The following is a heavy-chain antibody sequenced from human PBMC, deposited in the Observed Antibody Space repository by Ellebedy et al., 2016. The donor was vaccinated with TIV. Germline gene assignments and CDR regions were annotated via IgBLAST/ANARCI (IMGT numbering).Heavy chain of an antibody. J-gene: IGHJ4*02. D-gene: IGHD3-22*01. Sequence: PGGSLRLSCAASGFTFRSEWMSWVRQAPGKGLEWVAVIWHDGSEKFYVDSVKGRFTIFRDNSESTVDLQMDSLRVEDTGTYYCARDSSDTSGYYIPHFDYWGQGILVTVSS. CDR2: IWHDGSEK. CDR3: ARDSSDTSGYYIPHFDY. CDR1: GFTFRSEW. V-gene: IGHV3-33*08.